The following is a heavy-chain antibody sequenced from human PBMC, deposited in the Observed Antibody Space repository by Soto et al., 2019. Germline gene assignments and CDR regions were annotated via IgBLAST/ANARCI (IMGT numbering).Heavy chain of an antibody. Sequence: QVQLVQSGAEVKKPGASVKASCKASGYTFTSYAMHWVRQAPGQRLEWMGWINAGNGNTKYSQKFQGRVTITRDTSASTAYMELSSLRSEDTAVYYCARGGLVWFGDPSPFDYWGQGTLVTVSS. CDR2: INAGNGNT. CDR3: ARGGLVWFGDPSPFDY. CDR1: GYTFTSYA. V-gene: IGHV1-3*01. J-gene: IGHJ4*02. D-gene: IGHD3-10*01.